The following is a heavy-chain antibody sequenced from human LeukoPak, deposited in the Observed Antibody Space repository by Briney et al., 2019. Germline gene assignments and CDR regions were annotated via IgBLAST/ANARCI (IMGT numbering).Heavy chain of an antibody. J-gene: IGHJ6*02. D-gene: IGHD3-10*02. CDR3: AKYRPGTYDRGPGMDV. CDR1: GFTFSSYA. CDR2: TGGDGSRT. Sequence: GGSLRLSCAASGFTFSSYAMSWVRQAPGKGLEWVSATGGDGSRTFYADFVKGRFTISRDNSKNTLYLRVDSLRAEDTAVYYCAKYRPGTYDRGPGMDVWGQGTTVTVSS. V-gene: IGHV3-23*01.